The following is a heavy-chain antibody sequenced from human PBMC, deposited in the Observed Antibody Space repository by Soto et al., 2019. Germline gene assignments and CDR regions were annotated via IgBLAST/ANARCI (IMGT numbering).Heavy chain of an antibody. CDR2: INPNGGGT. D-gene: IGHD3-16*01. CDR3: ARDQSAVPHIGYYYYCYGMDV. CDR1: GYTFTGYY. J-gene: IGHJ6*02. V-gene: IGHV1-2*04. Sequence: QVQLVQSGAEVKKPGASVKVSCKASGYTFTGYYMHWVRQAPGQGLEWMGWINPNGGGTNYAQKFQCWVTMTRDTSISTAYMEPSRLRSDDTAVYYCARDQSAVPHIGYYYYCYGMDVWGQGTTVTVSS.